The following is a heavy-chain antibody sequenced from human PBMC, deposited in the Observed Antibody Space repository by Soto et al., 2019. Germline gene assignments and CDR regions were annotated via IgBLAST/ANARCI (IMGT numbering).Heavy chain of an antibody. D-gene: IGHD2-8*01. CDR1: SGSISSSNW. Sequence: SETLSLTCAVSSGSISSSNWWSWVRQPPGKGLEWIGEIYHSGSTNYNPSLKSRVTISVDKSKNQFSLKLSSVTAADTAVYYCARVGYCTNGVCYSEYYFDYWGQGTLVTVSS. CDR2: IYHSGST. CDR3: ARVGYCTNGVCYSEYYFDY. J-gene: IGHJ4*02. V-gene: IGHV4-4*02.